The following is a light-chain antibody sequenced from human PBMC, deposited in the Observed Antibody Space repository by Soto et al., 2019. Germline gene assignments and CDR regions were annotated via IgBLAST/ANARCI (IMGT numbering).Light chain of an antibody. CDR2: EVS. CDR3: SSYTSSSTLV. CDR1: SSDVGGYNY. J-gene: IGLJ1*01. V-gene: IGLV2-14*01. Sequence: QSALTQPASVSGSPGQSITISCTGTSSDVGGYNYVSWYQQHQGKAPKLMIYEVSNRPSGVSNRFSGSKSGNTASLTISGLQAEDEADYYCSSYTSSSTLVFGNGTKVTVL.